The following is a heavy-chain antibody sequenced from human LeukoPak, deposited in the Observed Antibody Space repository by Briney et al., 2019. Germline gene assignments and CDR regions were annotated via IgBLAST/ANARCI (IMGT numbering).Heavy chain of an antibody. V-gene: IGHV3-21*01. D-gene: IGHD6-6*01. CDR2: ISSSSSYI. CDR1: GFTFSSYS. Sequence: GGSLRLSCAASGFTFSSYSMNWVRQAPGKGLEWVSSISSSSSYICYADSVKGRFTISRDNAKNSLYLQMNSLRAEDTAVYYCARVRGSSPHFDYWGQGTLVTVSS. J-gene: IGHJ4*02. CDR3: ARVRGSSPHFDY.